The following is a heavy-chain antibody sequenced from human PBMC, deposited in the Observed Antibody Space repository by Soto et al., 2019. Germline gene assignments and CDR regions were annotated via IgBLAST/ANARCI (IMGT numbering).Heavy chain of an antibody. CDR3: AGGSGWLIAY. CDR1: GLTFSNFW. CDR2: IKQDGSEK. J-gene: IGHJ4*02. Sequence: EVQLVESGGGLVQPGGSLRLACVGSGLTFSNFWMNWVRQSPGKGLEWVATIKQDGSEKYYVGSVKGRFTISRDNAKNSLYLQMDSLRAEDTAVYYCAGGSGWLIAYWGQGTVVTVSS. D-gene: IGHD6-19*01. V-gene: IGHV3-7*01.